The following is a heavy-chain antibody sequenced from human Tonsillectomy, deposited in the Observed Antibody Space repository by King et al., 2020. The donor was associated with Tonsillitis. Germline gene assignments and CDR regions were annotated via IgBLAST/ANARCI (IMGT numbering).Heavy chain of an antibody. J-gene: IGHJ3*01. V-gene: IGHV3-30*03. CDR3: ARGGRAPKAQTFDV. CDR1: GFTFAYFP. D-gene: IGHD3-16*01. CDR2: ISFDGNNQ. Sequence: VRLMESGGGVVQPGRSLRLSCAASGFTFAYFPMNWVRQAPGQGLAWVSFISFDGNNQDSGESVKGRFTISRDNSKRNLYLQMSSLMTDDTAIYYCARGGRAPKAQTFDVWGQGTMLTVSS.